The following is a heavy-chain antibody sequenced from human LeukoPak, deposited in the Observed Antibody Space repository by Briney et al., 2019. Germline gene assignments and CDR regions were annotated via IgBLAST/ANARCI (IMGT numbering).Heavy chain of an antibody. CDR2: IYPGDSDT. CDR3: ARHGDCYDSSGYSYDY. J-gene: IGHJ4*02. D-gene: IGHD3-22*01. CDR1: GYSFTSYW. Sequence: GESLKISCKGSGYSFTSYWIGWVRQMPGKGLEWMGIIYPGDSDTRYSPSFQGQVTISADKSISTAYLQWSSLKASDTAMYYCARHGDCYDSSGYSYDYWGQGTLVTVSS. V-gene: IGHV5-51*01.